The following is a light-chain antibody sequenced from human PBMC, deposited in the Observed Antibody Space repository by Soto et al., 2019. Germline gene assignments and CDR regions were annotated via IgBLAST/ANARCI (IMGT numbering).Light chain of an antibody. CDR2: DVS. V-gene: IGKV3-11*01. CDR3: QQRTNWPLT. Sequence: EIVLTQSPATLSLSPGERATLSCRASQSVGRSLAWYQQKPGQAPRLLIYDVSNRATGIPARFNGSGSRTDFTLTISSLEPEDFALYHCQQRTNWPLTFGPGTKVDIK. CDR1: QSVGRS. J-gene: IGKJ3*01.